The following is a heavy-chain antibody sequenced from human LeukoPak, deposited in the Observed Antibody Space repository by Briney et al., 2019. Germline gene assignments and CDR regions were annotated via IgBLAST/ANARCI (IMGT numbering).Heavy chain of an antibody. CDR1: GGSISSYY. CDR2: IYYSGST. Sequence: SETLSLTCTVPGGSISSYYWSWIRQPPGKGLEWIGYIYYSGSTNYNPSLKSRVTISVDTSKNQFSLKLSSVTAADTAVYYCARGIVGATHFDYWGQGTLVTVSS. CDR3: ARGIVGATHFDY. V-gene: IGHV4-59*01. D-gene: IGHD1-26*01. J-gene: IGHJ4*02.